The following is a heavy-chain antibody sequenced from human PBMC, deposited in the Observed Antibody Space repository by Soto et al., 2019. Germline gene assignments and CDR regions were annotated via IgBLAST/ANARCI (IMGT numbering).Heavy chain of an antibody. CDR1: GGSISSGAYY. Sequence: QVQLQESGPGLVKPSQTLSLTCTVSGGSISSGAYYWSWIRQHPGKGLEWIGHIYYSGSTYFNPSLKSRFTISVDTSKNQFSLKLSSVTAADTAVYYCARQGGDGVDYWGQGTLVTVSS. V-gene: IGHV4-31*03. CDR2: IYYSGST. J-gene: IGHJ4*02. CDR3: ARQGGDGVDY. D-gene: IGHD3-16*01.